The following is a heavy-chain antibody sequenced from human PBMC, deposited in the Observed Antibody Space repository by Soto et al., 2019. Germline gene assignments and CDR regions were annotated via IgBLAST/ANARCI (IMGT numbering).Heavy chain of an antibody. CDR1: GGSISSGGYY. D-gene: IGHD2-21*02. V-gene: IGHV4-31*02. CDR2: IYYTGST. J-gene: IGHJ4*02. Sequence: QVQLQESGPGLVKPSQTLSLMCTVSGGSISSGGYYWNWIRQHPGRGLEWIGYIYYTGSTHYNSSLXSRXTMSVDTSENQFSLKLSSVTAADTAVYYCARRKSGDDYFDYWGQGTLVTVSS. CDR3: ARRKSGDDYFDY.